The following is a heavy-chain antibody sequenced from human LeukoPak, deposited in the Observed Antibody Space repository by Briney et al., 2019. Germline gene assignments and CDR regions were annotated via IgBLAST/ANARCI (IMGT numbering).Heavy chain of an antibody. CDR1: VFIFNFHW. V-gene: IGHV3-7*01. CDR3: ARVRTEWYIDL. CDR2: IRQDGDEK. D-gene: IGHD2-8*02. Sequence: RGGSLRLSCAGSVFIFNFHWMTWVRQAPGVGVEWVGNIRQDGDEKFYADSVRGRFTISRDNAKNSLYLHLNSLRAEDTAIYYCARVRTEWYIDLWGRGTLVTVSP. J-gene: IGHJ2*01.